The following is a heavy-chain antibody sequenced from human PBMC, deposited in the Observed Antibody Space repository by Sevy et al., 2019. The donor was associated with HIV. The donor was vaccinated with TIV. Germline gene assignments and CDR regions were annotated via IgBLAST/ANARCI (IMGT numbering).Heavy chain of an antibody. CDR1: GFTVSDNY. CDR2: ISYDGSNK. D-gene: IGHD4-17*01. V-gene: IGHV3-30-3*01. J-gene: IGHJ5*02. Sequence: GGSLRLSCAASGFTVSDNYMSWVRQAPGKGLEWVALISYDGSNKNYADSVKGRFTISRDNSKNTLYLQMNSLRAEDTAVYYCARDQHDYGGNLRTGWFDPWGQGTLVTVSS. CDR3: ARDQHDYGGNLRTGWFDP.